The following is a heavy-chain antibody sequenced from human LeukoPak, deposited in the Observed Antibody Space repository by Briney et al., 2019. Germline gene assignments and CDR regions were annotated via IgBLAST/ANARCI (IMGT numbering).Heavy chain of an antibody. CDR1: GFTFSSYG. V-gene: IGHV3-33*01. J-gene: IGHJ3*02. CDR3: ALLGVVVITVERAFDI. CDR2: IWYDGSNK. Sequence: GGSLRLSCAASGFTFSSYGMHWVRQAPGKGLEWVAVIWYDGSNKYYADSVKGRFTISRDNSKNTLYLQMNSLRAEDTAVYYCALLGVVVITVERAFDIWGQGTMVTVSS. D-gene: IGHD3-22*01.